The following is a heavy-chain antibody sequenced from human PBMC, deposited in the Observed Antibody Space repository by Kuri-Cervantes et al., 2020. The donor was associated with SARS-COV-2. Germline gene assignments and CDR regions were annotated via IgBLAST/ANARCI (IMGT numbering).Heavy chain of an antibody. CDR3: AKDLGGYCSSTSCPLDY. J-gene: IGHJ4*02. Sequence: ETLSLTCAVSGGSISSSNWWSWVRQPPGKGLEWVSAISGSGGSTYYADSVKGRFTISRDNSKNTLYLQMNSLRAEDTAVYYCAKDLGGYCSSTSCPLDYWGQGTLVTVSS. CDR2: ISGSGGST. CDR1: GGSISSSN. V-gene: IGHV3-23*01. D-gene: IGHD2-2*01.